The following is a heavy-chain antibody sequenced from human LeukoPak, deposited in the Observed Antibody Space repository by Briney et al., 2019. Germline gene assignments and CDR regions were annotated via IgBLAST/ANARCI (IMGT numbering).Heavy chain of an antibody. Sequence: SETLSLTCAVYGGSFSGYYWSWIRQPPGKGLEWIGEINHSGSTNYNPSLKSRVTISVDTSKNQFSLKLSSVTAADTAVYYCARHPIGYCGGGTCYASHFFQYWGQGTLVTVSS. J-gene: IGHJ4*02. D-gene: IGHD2-15*01. CDR2: INHSGST. CDR1: GGSFSGYY. V-gene: IGHV4-34*01. CDR3: ARHPIGYCGGGTCYASHFFQY.